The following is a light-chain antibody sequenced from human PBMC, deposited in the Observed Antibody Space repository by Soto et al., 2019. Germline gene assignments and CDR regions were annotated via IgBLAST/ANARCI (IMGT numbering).Light chain of an antibody. CDR1: QSLGSN. CDR2: DAS. V-gene: IGKV3-15*01. J-gene: IGKJ4*01. CDR3: QQYNSWPPVT. Sequence: EIVMTQFPATLSVSPGERATLSCRASQSLGSNLAWYQQKGGQAPRLLIFDASTRATGIPDRFSGSGSGTEFTLTISGLQSEDFAVYYCQQYNSWPPVTFGGGTKVEIK.